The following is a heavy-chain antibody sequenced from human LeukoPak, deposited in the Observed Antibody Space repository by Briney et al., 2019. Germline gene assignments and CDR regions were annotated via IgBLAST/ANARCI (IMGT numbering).Heavy chain of an antibody. CDR2: IYSGGNT. Sequence: PGGSLRLSCAASGLTVSSNCMSWVRQAPGKGLEWVSFIYSGGNTYYADSVKGRFTISRDNAKNSLYVQMNSLRAEDTAVYYCARLRGLYSDTNRYQTALDCWGQGTLVTVSS. D-gene: IGHD1-26*01. CDR1: GLTVSSNC. V-gene: IGHV3-53*01. J-gene: IGHJ4*02. CDR3: ARLRGLYSDTNRYQTALDC.